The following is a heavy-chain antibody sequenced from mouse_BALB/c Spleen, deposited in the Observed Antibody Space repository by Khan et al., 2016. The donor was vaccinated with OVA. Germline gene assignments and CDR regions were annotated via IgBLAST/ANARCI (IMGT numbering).Heavy chain of an antibody. CDR2: IWSDGST. D-gene: IGHD2-10*01. Sequence: QVQLKESGPGLVAPSQSLSITCTISGFSLTNYGVHWVRQPPGKGLEWLVVIWSDGSTTYNSALKSRLTISKDNSESQVFLKMNSLQTDDIAMYFCARQPYYHYNIMDYWGQGTSVTGSS. CDR3: ARQPYYHYNIMDY. V-gene: IGHV2-6-1*01. CDR1: GFSLTNYG. J-gene: IGHJ4*01.